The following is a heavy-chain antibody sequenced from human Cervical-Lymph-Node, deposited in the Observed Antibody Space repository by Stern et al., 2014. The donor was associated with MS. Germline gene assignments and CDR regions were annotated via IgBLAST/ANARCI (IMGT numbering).Heavy chain of an antibody. D-gene: IGHD6-19*01. CDR2: IYPGDSDT. V-gene: IGHV5-51*01. J-gene: IGHJ4*02. CDR3: ARHGALAGTDY. Sequence: EVQLLESGAEVKKPGESLKISCKGFGYSFTTYWIAWVRQMPGKGLEWMGIIYPGDSDTRYSPSFQGQVTFSADKSISTAYLQWTSLKASDTAVYYCARHGALAGTDYWGQGTLVTVSS. CDR1: GYSFTTYW.